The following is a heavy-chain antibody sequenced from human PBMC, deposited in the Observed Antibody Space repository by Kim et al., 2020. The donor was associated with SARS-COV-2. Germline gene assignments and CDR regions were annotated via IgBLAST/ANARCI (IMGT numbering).Heavy chain of an antibody. V-gene: IGHV3-23*01. Sequence: YADAVKGRFTLSRDDYRNTLYLYMNSLRDEDTGVYYCAKGSRGKNGLFDYWGQGTLVTVSS. J-gene: IGHJ4*02. CDR3: AKGSRGKNGLFDY. D-gene: IGHD1-1*01.